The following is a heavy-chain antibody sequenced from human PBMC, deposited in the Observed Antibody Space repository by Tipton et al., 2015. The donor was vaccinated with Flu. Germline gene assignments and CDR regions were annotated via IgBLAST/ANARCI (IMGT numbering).Heavy chain of an antibody. CDR2: IYTNANT. Sequence: TLSLTCTVSGGSISRGSYYYNWIRQPAGEGLGWIGRIYTNANTNYKASLKSRVTISIDRSKNQFSLRLSSVTAADTAVYYCARVRSSSWAGAFDDWGQGTLVTVSS. CDR1: GGSISRGSYY. J-gene: IGHJ4*02. CDR3: ARVRSSSWAGAFDD. V-gene: IGHV4-61*02. D-gene: IGHD6-13*01.